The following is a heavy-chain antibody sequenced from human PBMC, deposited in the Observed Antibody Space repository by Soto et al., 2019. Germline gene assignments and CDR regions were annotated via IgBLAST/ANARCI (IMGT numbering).Heavy chain of an antibody. CDR2: IYYSVST. CDR3: ARHGGTSHFDY. D-gene: IGHD1-7*01. V-gene: IGHV4-39*01. J-gene: IGHJ4*02. CDR1: GGSISSSSYY. Sequence: SETLSLTCTVSGGSISSSSYYWGWIRQPPGKGLEWIGSIYYSVSTYYNPSLKSRVPISVDTSKNQFSPKLRSVPAPDTAVYHCARHGGTSHFDYWGQGTLVTVSS.